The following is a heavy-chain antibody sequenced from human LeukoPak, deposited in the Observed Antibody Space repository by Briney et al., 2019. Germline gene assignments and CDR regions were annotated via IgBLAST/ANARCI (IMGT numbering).Heavy chain of an antibody. CDR2: IYSGGST. CDR1: EFSVGSNY. D-gene: IGHD6-6*01. J-gene: IGHJ4*02. V-gene: IGHV3-66*01. Sequence: GGSLRLSCAASEFSVGSNYMTWVRQAPGKGLEWVSLIYSGGSTYYADSVKGRFTISRDNSKSTLYLQMNSLRAADTAVYYCARDKGTSYLSSFDYWGQGTLVTVSS. CDR3: ARDKGTSYLSSFDY.